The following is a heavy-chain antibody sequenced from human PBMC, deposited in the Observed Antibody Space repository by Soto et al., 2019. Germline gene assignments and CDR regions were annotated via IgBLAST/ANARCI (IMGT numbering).Heavy chain of an antibody. CDR2: IYDSGST. Sequence: PSETLSLTCTVSGGSVSSGSYYWTWIRQPPGKGLEWIGYIYDSGSTNYNPSLKSRLTMSVATSKNQFSLKLTSVTAADTAVYYCARHLADGGKPLAYCGQGTLVTVSS. D-gene: IGHD2-15*01. CDR3: ARHLADGGKPLAY. J-gene: IGHJ4*02. CDR1: GGSVSSGSYY. V-gene: IGHV4-61*01.